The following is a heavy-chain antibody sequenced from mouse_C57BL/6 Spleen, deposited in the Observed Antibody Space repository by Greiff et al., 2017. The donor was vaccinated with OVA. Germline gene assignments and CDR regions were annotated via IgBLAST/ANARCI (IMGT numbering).Heavy chain of an antibody. J-gene: IGHJ1*03. Sequence: EVQLVESGGGLVQPGGSLSLSCAASGFTFTDYYMSWVRQPPGKALEWLGFIRNKANGYTTEYSASVKGRFTISRDNSQSILYLQMNALRAEDSATYYCARAAFYYGDDGDWYFDVWGTGTTVTVSS. D-gene: IGHD2-2*01. V-gene: IGHV7-3*01. CDR3: ARAAFYYGDDGDWYFDV. CDR1: GFTFTDYY. CDR2: IRNKANGYTT.